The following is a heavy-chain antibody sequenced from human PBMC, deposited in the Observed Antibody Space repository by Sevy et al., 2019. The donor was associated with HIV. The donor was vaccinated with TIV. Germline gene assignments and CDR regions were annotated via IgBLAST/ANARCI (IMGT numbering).Heavy chain of an antibody. D-gene: IGHD1-20*01. CDR3: ARHEKPNWNDGYYYGMDV. J-gene: IGHJ6*02. CDR1: GGSISSSSYY. Sequence: SETLSLTCTVSGGSISSSSYYWGWIRQPPGKGLEWIGSIYYSGRTYYNPSLKSRVTISVDTSKNQFSLKLSSVTAADTAVYYCARHEKPNWNDGYYYGMDVWGQGTTVTVSS. CDR2: IYYSGRT. V-gene: IGHV4-39*01.